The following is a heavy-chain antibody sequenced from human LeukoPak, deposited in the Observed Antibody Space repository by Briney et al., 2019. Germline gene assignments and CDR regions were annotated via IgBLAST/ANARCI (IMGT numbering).Heavy chain of an antibody. Sequence: GASLRLSCAASGFTFSGYAMSWVRQAPGKGLEWVSAISGSGGSTYYADSVNGRFTISRDNSKNTLYLQMNSLRAEDTAVYHCAKVLLERLNWFDPWGQGTLVTVSS. CDR2: ISGSGGST. V-gene: IGHV3-23*01. CDR3: AKVLLERLNWFDP. CDR1: GFTFSGYA. J-gene: IGHJ5*02. D-gene: IGHD1-1*01.